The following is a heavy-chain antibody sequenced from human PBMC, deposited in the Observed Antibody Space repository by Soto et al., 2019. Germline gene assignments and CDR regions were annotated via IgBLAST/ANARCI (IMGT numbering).Heavy chain of an antibody. CDR1: GYTFTSYA. J-gene: IGHJ4*02. CDR2: INAGNGNT. CDR3: ARVYDFWSGYRPDY. D-gene: IGHD3-3*01. V-gene: IGHV1-3*01. Sequence: ASVKVSCKASGYTFTSYAMHWARQAPGQRLEWMGWINAGNGNTKYSQKFQGRVTITRDTSASTAYMELSSLRSEDTAVYYCARVYDFWSGYRPDYWGQGTLVTVSS.